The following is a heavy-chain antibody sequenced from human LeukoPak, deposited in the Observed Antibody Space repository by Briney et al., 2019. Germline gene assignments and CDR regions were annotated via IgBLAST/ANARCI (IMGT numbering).Heavy chain of an antibody. Sequence: GGSLRLSCGASGFTFSSYAMSWVRQAPGKGLEWVSVISGSGGDRHYADSVKGRFTISRDISKNTLSLQMNSLRAEDTAVYYCARGRRDGYNLGYWGQGTLVAVSS. CDR2: ISGSGGDR. V-gene: IGHV3-23*01. D-gene: IGHD5-24*01. J-gene: IGHJ4*02. CDR3: ARGRRDGYNLGY. CDR1: GFTFSSYA.